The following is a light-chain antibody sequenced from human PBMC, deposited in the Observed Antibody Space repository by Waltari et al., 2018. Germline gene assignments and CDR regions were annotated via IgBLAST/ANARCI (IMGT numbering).Light chain of an antibody. J-gene: IGLJ2*01. CDR1: TNDIGTYNL. V-gene: IGLV2-23*02. CDR2: AVN. CDR3: CSYAGTPRVV. Sequence: QSALTQPASVSGSPGQSITISCTGTTNDIGTYNLVSWYQQPPGKAPKLIIFAVNKRPSGVSNRFPGSKSGNTASLTVSGLHPEDEADYYCCSYAGTPRVVFGGGTKLTVL.